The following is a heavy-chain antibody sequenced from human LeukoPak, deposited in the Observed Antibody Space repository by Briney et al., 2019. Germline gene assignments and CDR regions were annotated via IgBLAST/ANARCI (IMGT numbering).Heavy chain of an antibody. CDR1: GYTFTGYY. CDR3: ARAIAAAGQDEYYFDY. Sequence: ASVKVSCKASGYTFTGYYMHWVRQATGQGLEWMGWMNPNSGNTGYAQKFQGRVTITRNTSISTAYMELSSLRSEDTAVYYCARAIAAAGQDEYYFDYWGQGTLVTVSS. V-gene: IGHV1-8*03. CDR2: MNPNSGNT. D-gene: IGHD6-13*01. J-gene: IGHJ4*02.